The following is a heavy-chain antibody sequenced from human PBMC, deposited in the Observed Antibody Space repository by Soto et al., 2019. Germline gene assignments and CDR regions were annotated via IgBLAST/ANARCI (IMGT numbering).Heavy chain of an antibody. Sequence: SETLSLTCTVSGGSISSGGYYWSWIRQHPGKGLEWIGYVYYSGSTSYNPSFNSRVTISVDTSKNQFSLKLSSVTAADTAVYYCAKDFGEFRSPSNWFDPWGQGTLVTVSS. D-gene: IGHD3-10*01. CDR1: GGSISSGGYY. CDR2: VYYSGST. V-gene: IGHV4-61*08. J-gene: IGHJ5*02. CDR3: AKDFGEFRSPSNWFDP.